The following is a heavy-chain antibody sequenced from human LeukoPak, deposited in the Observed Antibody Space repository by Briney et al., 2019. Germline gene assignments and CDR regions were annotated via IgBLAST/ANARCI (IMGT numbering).Heavy chain of an antibody. J-gene: IGHJ4*02. Sequence: SETLSLTCTVSGGSISSSSYYWGWIRQPPGKGQEWIGSIYYSGSTYYNPSLKSRVTISVDTSKNQFSLKLSSVTAADTAVYYCARLPDSSGLGFDYWGQGTLVTVSS. CDR1: GGSISSSSYY. CDR3: ARLPDSSGLGFDY. CDR2: IYYSGST. V-gene: IGHV4-39*01. D-gene: IGHD3-22*01.